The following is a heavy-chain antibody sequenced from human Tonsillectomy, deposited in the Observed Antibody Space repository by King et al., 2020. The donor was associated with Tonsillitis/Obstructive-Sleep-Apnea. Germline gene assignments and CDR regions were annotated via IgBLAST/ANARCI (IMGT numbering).Heavy chain of an antibody. CDR2: INPNSGGT. CDR1: GYTFTGYY. Sequence: QLVQSGAEVKKPGASVKVSCKASGYTFTGYYMHWVRQAPGQGLEWMGWINPNSGGTNYAQKFQGRVTMTRDTSISTAYMELSRLRSDDTAVYYCARVGYCSGGSCNNWFDPWGQGPLVTVSS. CDR3: ARVGYCSGGSCNNWFDP. V-gene: IGHV1-2*02. D-gene: IGHD2-15*01. J-gene: IGHJ5*02.